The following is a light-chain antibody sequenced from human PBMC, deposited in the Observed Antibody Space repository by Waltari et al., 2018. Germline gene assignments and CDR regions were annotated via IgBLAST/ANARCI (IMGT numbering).Light chain of an antibody. J-gene: IGLJ1*01. CDR2: EVY. CDR3: SSYSTSTTFYI. CDR1: SSDIGAYDR. Sequence: QAALTQSPSVSGSPGQSVTISCTGTSSDIGAYDRVSWYQQHPGKAPKLMIYEVYNRPSGVCDRFSGSKSGKTASLTISGLQAEDEADYYCSSYSTSTTFYIFGDGTRLTVL. V-gene: IGLV2-18*02.